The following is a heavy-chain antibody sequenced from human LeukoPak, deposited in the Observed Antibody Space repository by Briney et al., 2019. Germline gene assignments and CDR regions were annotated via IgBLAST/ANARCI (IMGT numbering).Heavy chain of an antibody. CDR1: GGSISSSNW. CDR3: ARQTGSGLFILP. Sequence: SETLSLTCAVSGGSISSSNWWSWVRQPPGMGLEWIGSIYYTGNTNYNASLNDQVSISIDTSKNQFSLKLTSVTAADTAVYYCARQTGSGLFILPGGQGTLVTVSS. V-gene: IGHV4-4*02. D-gene: IGHD3/OR15-3a*01. J-gene: IGHJ4*02. CDR2: IYYTGNT.